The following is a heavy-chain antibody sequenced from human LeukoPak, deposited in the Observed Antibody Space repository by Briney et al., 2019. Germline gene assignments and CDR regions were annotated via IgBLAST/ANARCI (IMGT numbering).Heavy chain of an antibody. CDR1: GYTFTSYG. Sequence: GASVKVSCNASGYTFTSYGISWVRQAPGQGLEWMGIINPSGGSTSYAQKFQGRVTMTRDTSTSTVYMELSSLRSEDTAVYYCARVPYYDSSGYYDFDYWGQGTLVTVSS. J-gene: IGHJ4*02. CDR2: INPSGGST. CDR3: ARVPYYDSSGYYDFDY. D-gene: IGHD3-22*01. V-gene: IGHV1-46*01.